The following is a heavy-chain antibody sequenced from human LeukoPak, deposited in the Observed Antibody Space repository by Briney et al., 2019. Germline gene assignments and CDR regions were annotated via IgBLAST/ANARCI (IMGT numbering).Heavy chain of an antibody. CDR3: ARDPPYSDSSGYYYDY. J-gene: IGHJ4*02. D-gene: IGHD3-22*01. V-gene: IGHV3-21*01. Sequence: PGGSLRLSCAASGFTFSTYSINWVRQAPGKGLEWVSSISGNSIYIYYADSAKGRFTISRDNAKNPLYLQMNSLRAEDTAVYYCARDPPYSDSSGYYYDYWGQGTLVTVSS. CDR1: GFTFSTYS. CDR2: ISGNSIYI.